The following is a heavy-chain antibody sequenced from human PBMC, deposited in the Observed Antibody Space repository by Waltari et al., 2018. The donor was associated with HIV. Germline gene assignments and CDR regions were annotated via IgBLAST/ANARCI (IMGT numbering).Heavy chain of an antibody. J-gene: IGHJ4*02. CDR3: TSGKMWRSYRYFDY. V-gene: IGHV1-18*01. Sequence: QIRLFQFDHAVRQPGASVTISCRTSGYPFINYHVTWVRQSLGQRLACMGGITGSPATPTYTRDSRRIATPTTDAAAATASLELIDLRPDETAIYFCTSGKMWRSYRYFDYWGPGTLVTVS. D-gene: IGHD3-16*02. CDR2: ITGSPATP. CDR1: GYPFINYH.